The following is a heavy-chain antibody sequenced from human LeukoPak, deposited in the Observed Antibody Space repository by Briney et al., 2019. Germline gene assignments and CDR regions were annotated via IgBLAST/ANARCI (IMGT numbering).Heavy chain of an antibody. Sequence: PSETLSLTRTDSGGSLISYYWSWIRPPPRKGLEWMGYIYYSGSANYNPSLKSRVTISVDTSKNQFSLKLSSVTAADTAVYYCARARGYYDSSGYYLYYFDYWGQGTLVTVSS. V-gene: IGHV4-59*01. J-gene: IGHJ4*02. CDR3: ARARGYYDSSGYYLYYFDY. CDR2: IYYSGSA. D-gene: IGHD3-22*01. CDR1: GGSLISYY.